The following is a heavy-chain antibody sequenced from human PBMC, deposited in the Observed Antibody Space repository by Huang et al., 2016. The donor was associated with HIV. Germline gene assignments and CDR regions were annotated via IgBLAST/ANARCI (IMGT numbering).Heavy chain of an antibody. CDR1: EFSFSTYW. Sequence: EVQLVESGGGLVQPGGSLRFSCVASEFSFSTYWMMWLGQVPGKGVGWGASIREDSGQKDYLDAVQCRFIISRDNPKNSLYLQMNNVRAEDAGVYYCACDPFIKAFDLWGQGTLVTVSS. CDR2: IREDSGQK. CDR3: ACDPFIKAFDL. V-gene: IGHV3-7*01. J-gene: IGHJ3*01.